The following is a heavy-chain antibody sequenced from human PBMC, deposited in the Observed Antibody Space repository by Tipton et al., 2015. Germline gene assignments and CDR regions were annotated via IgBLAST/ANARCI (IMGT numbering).Heavy chain of an antibody. CDR2: VYYSGST. J-gene: IGHJ4*02. V-gene: IGHV4-59*01. D-gene: IGHD3-3*01. CDR3: AREGRRSLQWLSPLDY. CDR1: GGSISSYY. Sequence: TLSLTCTISGGSISSYYWSWIRQPPGKGLEWIGYVYYSGSTNYNPSLKSRVTMSIDTSKNQFSLNLGSVTAADTAVYYCAREGRRSLQWLSPLDYWGQGTLVTVSS.